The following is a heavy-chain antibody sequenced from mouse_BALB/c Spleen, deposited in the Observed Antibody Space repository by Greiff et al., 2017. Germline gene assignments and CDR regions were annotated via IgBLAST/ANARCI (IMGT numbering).Heavy chain of an antibody. Sequence: EVMLVESGGGLVQPGGSLTLSCAASGFTFSSYTMSWVRQTPEKRLEWVAYISNGGGSTYYPDTVKGRCTISRDNAKHTLYLQMSSLKAEDTAMYYGASHYYGSGNDWDFDVWGAGTTVTVSS. CDR3: ASHYYGSGNDWDFDV. D-gene: IGHD1-1*01. CDR2: ISNGGGST. V-gene: IGHV5-12-2*01. J-gene: IGHJ1*01. CDR1: GFTFSSYT.